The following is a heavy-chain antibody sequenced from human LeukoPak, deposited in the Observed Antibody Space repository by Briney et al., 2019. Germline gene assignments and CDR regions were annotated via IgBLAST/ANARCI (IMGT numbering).Heavy chain of an antibody. CDR3: ARVEGYCSSTSCYELIDY. CDR2: IYYGGST. Sequence: PSETLSLTCTVSGGSISSYYWSWIRQPPGKGLEWIGYIYYGGSTNYNPSLKSRVTISVDTSKNQFSLKLSSVTAADTAVYYCARVEGYCSSTSCYELIDYWGQGTLVTVSS. J-gene: IGHJ4*02. V-gene: IGHV4-59*01. D-gene: IGHD2-2*01. CDR1: GGSISSYY.